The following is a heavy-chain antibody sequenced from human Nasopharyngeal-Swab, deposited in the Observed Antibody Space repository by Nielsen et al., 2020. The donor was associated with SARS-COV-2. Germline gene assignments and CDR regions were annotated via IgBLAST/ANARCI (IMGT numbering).Heavy chain of an antibody. D-gene: IGHD1-26*01. Sequence: VRQAPGKGLEWVSYISSSSSTIYYADSVKGRFTISRDNAKNSLYLQMNSLRAEDTAVYYCAKLGSIVGATTGYWGQGTLVTVSS. CDR2: ISSSSSTI. CDR3: AKLGSIVGATTGY. J-gene: IGHJ4*02. V-gene: IGHV3-48*04.